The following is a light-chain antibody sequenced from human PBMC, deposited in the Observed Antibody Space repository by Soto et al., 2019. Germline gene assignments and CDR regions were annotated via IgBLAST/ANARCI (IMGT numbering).Light chain of an antibody. CDR1: QSVSSNY. J-gene: IGKJ1*01. CDR3: QQSSNWPRT. CDR2: GAS. Sequence: ETVLTQSPGTLSLSPGERAILSCRASQSVSSNYLAWYQQKPGQAPRLLMYGASTRATGIPDRFSGGGSGTDFTLTISRLEPEDFAVYFCQQSSNWPRTFGQGTKVDIK. V-gene: IGKV3-20*01.